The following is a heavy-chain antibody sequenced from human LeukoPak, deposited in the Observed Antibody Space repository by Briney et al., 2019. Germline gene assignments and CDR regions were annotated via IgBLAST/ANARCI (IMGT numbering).Heavy chain of an antibody. V-gene: IGHV3-23*01. Sequence: GGSLRLSCAASGFTFSSYAMSWVRQAPGKGLEWVSVISGSGGTTYYADSVKGRFTISRDSSKNTLYLQMNSLRAEDTAVYYCAKGYSSGWFTNDAFDIWGQGTMVTGSS. CDR2: ISGSGGTT. J-gene: IGHJ3*02. CDR1: GFTFSSYA. D-gene: IGHD6-19*01. CDR3: AKGYSSGWFTNDAFDI.